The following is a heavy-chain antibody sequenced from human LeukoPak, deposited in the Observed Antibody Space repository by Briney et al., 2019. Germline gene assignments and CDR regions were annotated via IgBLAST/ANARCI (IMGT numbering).Heavy chain of an antibody. V-gene: IGHV1-69*04. D-gene: IGHD3-22*01. CDR3: ARVRYYYDSSGYYFDY. CDR1: GGTFSSYA. Sequence: SVKVSCKASGGTFSSYAISWVRQAPGQGLEWMGRIIPILGIANYAQKFQGRVTITADKSTSTAYMELSSLRSEDTAVYYCARVRYYYDSSGYYFDYWGQGTLVTVSS. J-gene: IGHJ4*02. CDR2: IIPILGIA.